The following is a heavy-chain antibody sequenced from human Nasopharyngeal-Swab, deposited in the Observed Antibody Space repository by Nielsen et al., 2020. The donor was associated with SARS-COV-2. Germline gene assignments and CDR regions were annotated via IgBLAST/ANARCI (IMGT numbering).Heavy chain of an antibody. Sequence: GGSLRLSCAASGFTFDDYAMHWVRQAPGKGLEWVSGISWNSGSIGYADSVKGRFTISRDNAKNSLYLQMNSLRAEDTALYYCATLGVHGIADTPWEYYYGMDVWGQGTTVTVSS. V-gene: IGHV3-9*01. J-gene: IGHJ6*02. CDR2: ISWNSGSI. D-gene: IGHD6-13*01. CDR3: ATLGVHGIADTPWEYYYGMDV. CDR1: GFTFDDYA.